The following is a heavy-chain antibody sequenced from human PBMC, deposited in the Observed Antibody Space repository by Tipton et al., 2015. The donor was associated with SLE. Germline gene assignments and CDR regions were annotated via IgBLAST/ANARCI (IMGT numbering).Heavy chain of an antibody. J-gene: IGHJ4*02. CDR2: IYSGGST. CDR3: ARGPGAFDY. D-gene: IGHD3-10*01. CDR1: GFTVSNKY. V-gene: IGHV3-53*04. Sequence: AVSGFTVSNKYMSWVRQAPGKGLEWVSSIYSGGSTHYADSVKGRFAISRHNSKNTLYLQMNSLRVEDTAVYYCARGPGAFDYWGQGTLVTISS.